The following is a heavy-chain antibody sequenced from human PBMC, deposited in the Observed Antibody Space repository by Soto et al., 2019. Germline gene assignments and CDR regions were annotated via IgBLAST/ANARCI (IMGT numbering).Heavy chain of an antibody. CDR1: GGSISSGNYY. CDR2: VYYSGST. Sequence: SETLSLTCAVSGGSISSGNYYWTWIRQPPGKGLEWIGYVYYSGSTNYNPSLKTRVTISRDTAKNQFSLTLSSVTAADTAVYYCARGTDCGGDCHPIDYWGQGTLVTVSS. V-gene: IGHV4-61*01. CDR3: ARGTDCGGDCHPIDY. D-gene: IGHD2-21*02. J-gene: IGHJ4*02.